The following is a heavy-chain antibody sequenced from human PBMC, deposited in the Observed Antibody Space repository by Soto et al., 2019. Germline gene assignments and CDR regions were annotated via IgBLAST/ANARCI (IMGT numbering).Heavy chain of an antibody. D-gene: IGHD3-9*01. CDR1: GYTFINYY. J-gene: IGHJ6*02. V-gene: IGHV1-18*01. Sequence: ASVKVSCKASGYTFINYYIHWVRQAPGQGLEWMAMISAFDGNTNYAQKFQGRVTMTTDTSTSTAYMELRSLRSDDTAVYYCATVRYFDWSRPDYGMDVWGQGTTVTVSS. CDR3: ATVRYFDWSRPDYGMDV. CDR2: ISAFDGNT.